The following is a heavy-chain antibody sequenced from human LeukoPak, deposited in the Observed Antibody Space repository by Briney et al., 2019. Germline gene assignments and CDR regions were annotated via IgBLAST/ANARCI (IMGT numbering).Heavy chain of an antibody. D-gene: IGHD2-15*01. Sequence: NPGGSLRLSCAASGFTFSDYYMSWIRQAPGKGLEWVSYISSSGSTIYYADSVKGRFTISRDNAKNSLYLQMNSLRAEDTAVYYCARGPISVVAALGIFDYWGQGTLVTVSS. V-gene: IGHV3-11*01. CDR1: GFTFSDYY. J-gene: IGHJ4*02. CDR2: ISSSGSTI. CDR3: ARGPISVVAALGIFDY.